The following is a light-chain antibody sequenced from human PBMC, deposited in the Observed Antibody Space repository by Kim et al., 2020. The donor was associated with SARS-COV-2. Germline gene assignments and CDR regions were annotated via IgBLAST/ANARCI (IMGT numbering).Light chain of an antibody. J-gene: IGKJ4*01. Sequence: EIVLTQSPGTLSLSPGGRATLSCRASQSVDSNSLAWYQQTPGQSPRLLMYGTSKRAAGIPDRFSGSGSGTDFNLFISRVEPEDFAVYYCQHYGGSLTFGGGTKVDIK. V-gene: IGKV3-20*01. CDR1: QSVDSNS. CDR2: GTS. CDR3: QHYGGSLT.